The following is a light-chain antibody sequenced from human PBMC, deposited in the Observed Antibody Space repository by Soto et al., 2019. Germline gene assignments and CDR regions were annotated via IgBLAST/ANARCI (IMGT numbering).Light chain of an antibody. V-gene: IGKV4-1*01. CDR1: QSILSSSNNKNS. Sequence: DIVMTQSPDSLAVSLGERATINCKSSQSILSSSNNKNSLAWFQQQPGQPPKLLIYWASTRESGVPDRFSGSGSGTDSTLTISSLQAEDVAVYYCQQYYSSVVTFGQGTRLEIK. CDR2: WAS. J-gene: IGKJ5*01. CDR3: QQYYSSVVT.